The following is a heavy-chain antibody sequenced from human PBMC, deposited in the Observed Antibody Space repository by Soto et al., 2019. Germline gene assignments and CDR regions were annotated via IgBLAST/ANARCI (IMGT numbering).Heavy chain of an antibody. CDR3: ARLEGLATISYYFDF. D-gene: IGHD3-9*01. CDR2: VYYRGNA. V-gene: IGHV4-39*01. J-gene: IGHJ4*02. Sequence: QLQLQESGPGLVKPSETLSLTCSVSDDSINSDKYYWGWIRQPPGKGLEWIGSVYYRGNAYYNPSLQTRFTISLDKSKSQFSLTLNSVTAADSAVYFCARLEGLATISYYFDFWGPGALVTVSS. CDR1: DDSINSDKYY.